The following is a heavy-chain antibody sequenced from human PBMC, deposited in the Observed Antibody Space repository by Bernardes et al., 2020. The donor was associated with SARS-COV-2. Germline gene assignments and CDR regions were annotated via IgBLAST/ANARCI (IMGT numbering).Heavy chain of an antibody. D-gene: IGHD2-2*01. CDR1: GFSVSSSY. J-gene: IGHJ5*02. CDR3: ARGRDCSSTSCYVGLSP. Sequence: GGPLRLWCASCGFSVSSSYMSWVRQGPGKGLEWVSVIYSGGSTYYADSVKGRFTISRDNSKNTLYLQMNSLRAEDTAVYYCARGRDCSSTSCYVGLSPWGQGTLVTVSS. V-gene: IGHV3-66*01. CDR2: IYSGGST.